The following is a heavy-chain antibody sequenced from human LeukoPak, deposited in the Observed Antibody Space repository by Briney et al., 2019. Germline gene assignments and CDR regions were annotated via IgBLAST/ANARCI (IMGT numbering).Heavy chain of an antibody. J-gene: IGHJ4*02. CDR1: GGTFSSYA. CDR3: ARSLVTDYGGDSHFDY. CDR2: IIPIFGTA. Sequence: SVKVSCKASGGTFSSYAISWARQAPGQGLEWMGGIIPIFGTANYAQKFQGRVTITADESTSTAYMELSSLRSEDTAVYYCARSLVTDYGGDSHFDYWGQGTLVTVSS. V-gene: IGHV1-69*13. D-gene: IGHD4/OR15-4a*01.